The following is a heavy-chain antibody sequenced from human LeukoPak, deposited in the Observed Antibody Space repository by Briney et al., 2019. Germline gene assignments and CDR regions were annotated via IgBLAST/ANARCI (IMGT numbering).Heavy chain of an antibody. CDR2: INHSGST. V-gene: IGHV4-39*07. CDR1: GGSISSSSYY. D-gene: IGHD6-19*01. Sequence: KTSETLSLTCTVSGGSISSSSYYWGWIRQPPGKGLEWIGEINHSGSTNYNPSLKSRVTISVDTSKNQFSLKLSSVTAADTAVYYCARGRRGSSSGWYMGTGPYFDYWGQGTLVTVSS. CDR3: ARGRRGSSSGWYMGTGPYFDY. J-gene: IGHJ4*02.